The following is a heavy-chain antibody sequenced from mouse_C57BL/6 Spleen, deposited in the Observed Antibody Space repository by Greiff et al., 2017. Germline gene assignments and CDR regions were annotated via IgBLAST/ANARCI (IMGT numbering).Heavy chain of an antibody. J-gene: IGHJ2*01. V-gene: IGHV1-61*01. CDR2: IYPSDSET. CDR3: AREIYYYGGVLDY. Sequence: QVHVKQPGAELVRPGSSVKLSCKASGYTFTSYWMDWVKQRPGQGLEWIGNIYPSDSETHYNQKFKDKATLTVAKSSRTAYIQLSSLTSEDSAVYDCAREIYYYGGVLDYWGQGTTLTVAS. CDR1: GYTFTSYW. D-gene: IGHD1-1*02.